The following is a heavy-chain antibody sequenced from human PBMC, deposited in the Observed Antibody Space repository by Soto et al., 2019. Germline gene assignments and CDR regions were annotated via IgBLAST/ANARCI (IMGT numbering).Heavy chain of an antibody. V-gene: IGHV3-74*01. CDR3: ARAGRSSGWYYYYYAMDV. Sequence: GGSLRLSCAASGFTFSSYWMHWVRQAPGKGLVWVSRINSDGSSTSYADSVKGRFTISRDNAKNTLYLQMNSLRAEDTAVYYCARAGRSSGWYYYYYAMDVWGQGTSVTLSS. CDR1: GFTFSSYW. CDR2: INSDGSST. D-gene: IGHD6-19*01. J-gene: IGHJ6*02.